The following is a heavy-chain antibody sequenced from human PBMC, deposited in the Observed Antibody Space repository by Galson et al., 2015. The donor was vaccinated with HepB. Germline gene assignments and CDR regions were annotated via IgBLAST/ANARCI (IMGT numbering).Heavy chain of an antibody. CDR2: ISSDGFTK. CDR3: GRSAGWIDP. Sequence: SLRLSCAASGFIFSDSYMTWVRQAPGKRPEWISYISSDGFTKYYADSVKGRFSIFRDNAKNSLYLQMNSLRAEDTAVYYCGRSAGWIDPWGQGTLVTVSS. D-gene: IGHD3-10*01. J-gene: IGHJ5*02. CDR1: GFIFSDSY. V-gene: IGHV3-11*01.